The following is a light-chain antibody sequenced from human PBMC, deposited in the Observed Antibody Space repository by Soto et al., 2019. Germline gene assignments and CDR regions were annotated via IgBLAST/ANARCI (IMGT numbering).Light chain of an antibody. CDR3: QVWDTSTYV. CDR2: RDN. CDR1: GIGSKN. J-gene: IGLJ1*01. V-gene: IGLV3-9*01. Sequence: SYELTQPLSVSVALGQTARITCGGNGIGSKNVHWYQQKPGQAPVLVIYRDNNRPSGIPERFSGSNSGNTATLTISRAQAGDEADYYCQVWDTSTYVFGTGTKLTVL.